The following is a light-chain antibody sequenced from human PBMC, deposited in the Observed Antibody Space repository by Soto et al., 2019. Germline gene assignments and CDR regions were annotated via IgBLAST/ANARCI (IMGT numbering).Light chain of an antibody. Sequence: DIQMTQSPSSLSASVGDRVTITCRASQSISSYLNWYQQKPGKAPKFLIYAAPSLQSGVPSRFSGSGSGTDFTLTISSLQPEDFATYYCQQSYSTPYTFGQGTKVDIK. J-gene: IGKJ2*01. CDR3: QQSYSTPYT. CDR1: QSISSY. CDR2: AAP. V-gene: IGKV1-39*01.